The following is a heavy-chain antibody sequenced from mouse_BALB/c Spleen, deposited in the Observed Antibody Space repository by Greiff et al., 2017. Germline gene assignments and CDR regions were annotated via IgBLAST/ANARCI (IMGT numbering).Heavy chain of an antibody. CDR2: ISYSGST. V-gene: IGHV3-2*02. CDR1: GYSITSDYA. J-gene: IGHJ2*01. CDR3: ARRGLYYFDY. Sequence: EVQLQQSGPGLVKPSQSLSLTCTVTGYSITSDYAWNWIRQFPGNKLEWMGYISYSGSTSYNPSLKSRISITRDTSKNQFFLQLNSVTTEDTATYYCARRGLYYFDYWGQGTTLTVSS.